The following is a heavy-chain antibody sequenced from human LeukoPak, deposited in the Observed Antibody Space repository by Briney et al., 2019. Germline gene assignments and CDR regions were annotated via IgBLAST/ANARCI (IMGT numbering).Heavy chain of an antibody. Sequence: GASVKVSCKASGYTFTVYYIHWVRQAPGQGLEWMGWIDPNGGGTKYVQKFQGRVTMTRDTSISTAYMELNRLRSDDTAVYYCARVRSFDYWGQGTLVTVSS. J-gene: IGHJ4*02. V-gene: IGHV1-2*02. CDR2: IDPNGGGT. CDR1: GYTFTVYY. CDR3: ARVRSFDY.